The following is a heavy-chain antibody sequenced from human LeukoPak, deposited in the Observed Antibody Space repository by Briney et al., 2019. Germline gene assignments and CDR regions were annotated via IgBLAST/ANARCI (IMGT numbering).Heavy chain of an antibody. D-gene: IGHD3-22*01. CDR2: ISSSSSTI. Sequence: PGGSLRLSCAASGFTFSSNAMSWVRQAPGKGLEWVSYISSSSSTIYYADSVKGRFTISRDNAKNSLYLQMNSLRDEDTAVYYCARGDSSGYGPDHWGQGTLVTVSS. J-gene: IGHJ5*02. CDR3: ARGDSSGYGPDH. CDR1: GFTFSSNA. V-gene: IGHV3-48*02.